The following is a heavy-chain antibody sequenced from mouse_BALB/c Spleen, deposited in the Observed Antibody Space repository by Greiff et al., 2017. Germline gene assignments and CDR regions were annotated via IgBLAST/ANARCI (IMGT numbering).Heavy chain of an antibody. CDR3: ARDRRYGNYAMDY. CDR1: GFSLTGYG. V-gene: IGHV2-6-7*01. D-gene: IGHD2-10*02. Sequence: VQLQQSGPGLVAPSQSLSITCTVSGFSLTGYGVNWVRQPPGKGLEWLGMIWGDGSTDYNSALKSRLSISKDNSKSQVFLKMNSLQTDDTARYYCARDRRYGNYAMDYWGQGTSVTVSS. J-gene: IGHJ4*01. CDR2: IWGDGST.